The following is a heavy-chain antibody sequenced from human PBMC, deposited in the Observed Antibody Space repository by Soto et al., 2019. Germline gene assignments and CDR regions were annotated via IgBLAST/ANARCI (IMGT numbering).Heavy chain of an antibody. CDR1: GGSMSSGGYS. J-gene: IGHJ3*02. CDR2: IFFGGST. Sequence: SETLSLTCAVSGGSMSSGGYSWSWIRQPPGQGLEWIGYIFFGGSTYYNPSLTSRVTISVDRSKNQFSLKLTSVTAADTAVYYCASATKGYCSDTTCYDAFDIWGQGTMVTVSS. CDR3: ASATKGYCSDTTCYDAFDI. D-gene: IGHD2-15*01. V-gene: IGHV4-30-2*01.